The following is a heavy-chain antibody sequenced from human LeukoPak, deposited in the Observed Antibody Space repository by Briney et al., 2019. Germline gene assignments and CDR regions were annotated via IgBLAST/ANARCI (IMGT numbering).Heavy chain of an antibody. D-gene: IGHD1-26*01. CDR3: ARDPKWELLSPIPYYFDY. Sequence: GASVKVSCKASGYTFTGYYMHWVRQAPGQGLEWMGWINPNSGGTNYAQKLQGRVTMTTDTSTSTAYMELRSLRSDDTAVYYCARDPKWELLSPIPYYFDYWGQGTLVTVSS. CDR1: GYTFTGYY. V-gene: IGHV1-2*02. J-gene: IGHJ4*02. CDR2: INPNSGGT.